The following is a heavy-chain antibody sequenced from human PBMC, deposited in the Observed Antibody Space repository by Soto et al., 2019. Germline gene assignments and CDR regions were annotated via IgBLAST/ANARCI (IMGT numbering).Heavy chain of an antibody. CDR2: IYWNDVK. D-gene: IGHD6-13*01. CDR1: GFSLTTSGVG. CDR3: AHSAIDTSTWFYFDQ. V-gene: IGHV2-5*01. Sequence: QITLKESGPTLVKPTQTLTLTCTFSGFSLTTSGVGVGWIRQPPGKALEWLALIYWNDVKRYSPSLKSRLTNTKDTSKNQVGLTVTNRDPVDTATYSCAHSAIDTSTWFYFDQWGQGTLVTVSS. J-gene: IGHJ4*02.